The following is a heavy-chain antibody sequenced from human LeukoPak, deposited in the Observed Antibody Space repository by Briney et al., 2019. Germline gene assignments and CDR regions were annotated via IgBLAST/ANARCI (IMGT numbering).Heavy chain of an antibody. Sequence: KSSETLSLTCAVSGGSISSSNWWSWVRQPPGKGLEWIAEIHHSGSANYNPSLKSRVTISVDTSKNQFSLKLSSVTAADTAVYYCARGVPNDIYCSSTSCYGFDYWGQGTLVTVSS. D-gene: IGHD2-2*01. J-gene: IGHJ4*02. V-gene: IGHV4-4*02. CDR3: ARGVPNDIYCSSTSCYGFDY. CDR2: IHHSGSA. CDR1: GGSISSSNW.